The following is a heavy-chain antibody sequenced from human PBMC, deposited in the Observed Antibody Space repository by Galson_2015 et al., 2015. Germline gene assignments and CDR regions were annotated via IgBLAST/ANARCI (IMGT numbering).Heavy chain of an antibody. CDR2: ISSGSSYT. CDR3: AADNYYGSGARSDY. V-gene: IGHV3-21*01. D-gene: IGHD3-10*01. Sequence: SLRLSCAASRFTFSSYTMHWVRQAPGKGLEWVSSISSGSSYTYYADSVKGRFTISRDNAKSSLYLNMNSLRVEDTAVYYCAADNYYGSGARSDYWGQGILVTVSS. J-gene: IGHJ4*02. CDR1: RFTFSSYT.